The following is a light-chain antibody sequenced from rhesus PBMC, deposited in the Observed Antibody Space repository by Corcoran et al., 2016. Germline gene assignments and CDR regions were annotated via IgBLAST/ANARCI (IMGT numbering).Light chain of an antibody. CDR3: QQYSSRPPT. Sequence: DIQMTQSPSSLSASVGDTVTITCRASQGISSWLAWYQQKPGKAPKLLIYKASSLQSGVPSRFSGNGSGTDFTLTISSLQSEDFATYYCQQYSSRPPTFGGGTKVELK. J-gene: IGKJ4*01. CDR1: QGISSW. V-gene: IGKV1-22*01. CDR2: KAS.